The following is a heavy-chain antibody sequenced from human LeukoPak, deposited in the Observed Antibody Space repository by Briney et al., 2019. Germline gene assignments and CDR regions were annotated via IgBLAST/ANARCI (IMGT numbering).Heavy chain of an antibody. CDR1: GFTFSSYG. CDR3: AKGVRIAAAGLFDY. V-gene: IGHV3-30*18. J-gene: IGHJ4*02. D-gene: IGHD6-13*01. Sequence: GGSLRLSCAASGFTFSSYGMHWVRQAPGKGLEWVAVMSYDGSNKYYADSVKGRFTISRDNSKNTLYLQMNSLRAEDTAVYYCAKGVRIAAAGLFDYWGQGTLVTVSS. CDR2: MSYDGSNK.